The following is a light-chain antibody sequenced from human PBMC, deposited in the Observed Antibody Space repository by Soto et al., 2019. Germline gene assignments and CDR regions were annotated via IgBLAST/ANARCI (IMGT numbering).Light chain of an antibody. J-gene: IGKJ3*01. CDR1: QSVSSSY. Sequence: EIVLTQSPGTLSLSPGERATLSCRASQSVSSSYLAWYQQNPGPAPSLIICAASSSATAIPDRFSGSGSGTDFTLTISRLEPEDFAVYYCQQYGSSPFGPGTKVDIK. V-gene: IGKV3-20*01. CDR2: AAS. CDR3: QQYGSSP.